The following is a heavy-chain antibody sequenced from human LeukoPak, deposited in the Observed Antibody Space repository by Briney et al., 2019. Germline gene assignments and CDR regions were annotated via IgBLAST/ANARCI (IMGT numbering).Heavy chain of an antibody. V-gene: IGHV3-23*01. CDR1: GFTFSSYV. CDR2: VSNSGGTI. CDR3: AKGKGTGSYYYFDY. J-gene: IGHJ4*02. Sequence: GGSLRLSCAASGFTFSSYVIHWVRQAPGEGLEWVSAVSNSGGTIHYADSVKGRFTISRDNSKNTLYLQMNSLTAEDTAVYHCAKGKGTGSYYYFDYWGQGTLVIVSS. D-gene: IGHD1-26*01.